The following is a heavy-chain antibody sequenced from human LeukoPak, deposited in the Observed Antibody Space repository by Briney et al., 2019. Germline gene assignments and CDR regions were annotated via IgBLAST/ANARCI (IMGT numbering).Heavy chain of an antibody. V-gene: IGHV4-34*01. J-gene: IGHJ4*02. Sequence: SSETLSLTCTVSGGSISSYYWSWIRQPPGKGLEWIGGINHSGSTNYNPSLKSRVTISVDTSKNQFSLKLSSVTAADTAVYYCASKGDGDRLDYWGQGTLVTVSS. CDR2: INHSGST. CDR1: GGSISSYY. CDR3: ASKGDGDRLDY. D-gene: IGHD4-17*01.